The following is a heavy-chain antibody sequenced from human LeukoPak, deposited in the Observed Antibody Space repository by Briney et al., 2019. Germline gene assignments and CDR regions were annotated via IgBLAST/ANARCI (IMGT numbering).Heavy chain of an antibody. CDR2: IYYSGST. V-gene: IGHV4-61*01. CDR1: GGSVSSGSYY. J-gene: IGHJ4*02. Sequence: PSGTLSLTCTVSGGSVSSGSYYWSWIRQPPGKGLEWVGYIYYSGSTNYNPSLKSRVTISVDTSKNQFSLKLSSVTAADTAVYYCARVTVVPAAIASSSVDYWGQGTLVTVSS. CDR3: ARVTVVPAAIASSSVDY. D-gene: IGHD2-2*01.